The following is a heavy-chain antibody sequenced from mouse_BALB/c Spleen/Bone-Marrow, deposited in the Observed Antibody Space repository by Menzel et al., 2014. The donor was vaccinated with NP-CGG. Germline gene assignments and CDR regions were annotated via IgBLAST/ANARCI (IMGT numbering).Heavy chain of an antibody. J-gene: IGHJ1*01. CDR3: TRSTYVYWFFDI. CDR2: INPSNGGT. D-gene: IGHD5-1*01. Sequence: QVQLQQPGAELVKPGASVKLSCKASGYTFTSYYMYWVKQRPGQGLEWIGEINPSNGGTNFNEKFKSKATLTVDKSSNTAYVQLSSLTSEDSAVYHCTRSTYVYWFFDIWGAGTTVTVSS. CDR1: GYTFTSYY. V-gene: IGHV1S81*02.